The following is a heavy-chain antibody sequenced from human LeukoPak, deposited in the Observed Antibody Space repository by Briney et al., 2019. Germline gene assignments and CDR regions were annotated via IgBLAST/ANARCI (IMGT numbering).Heavy chain of an antibody. Sequence: PSETLSLTCAVSGGSFSGYYWSWIRQPPGKGLEWIGEISHSGSTNYSPSLKSRVTISVDTSKNQFSLKLSSVTAADTAVYYCARRVYGDYGNWFDPWGQGTLVTVSS. D-gene: IGHD4-17*01. J-gene: IGHJ5*02. CDR1: GGSFSGYY. CDR2: ISHSGST. V-gene: IGHV4-34*01. CDR3: ARRVYGDYGNWFDP.